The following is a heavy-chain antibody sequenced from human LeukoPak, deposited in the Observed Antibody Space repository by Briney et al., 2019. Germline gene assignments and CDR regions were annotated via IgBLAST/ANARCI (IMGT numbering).Heavy chain of an antibody. Sequence: GGSLRLSCAASGFTFSSYGMSWVRQAPGKGLEWVSAISGSGGSTYYADSVKGRFTISRDNSKNTLFLQMNGLRAEDTAVYFCAICRRYSSGWCNWLDPWGQGTHVTVSS. CDR3: AICRRYSSGWCNWLDP. CDR1: GFTFSSYG. D-gene: IGHD6-19*01. J-gene: IGHJ5*02. V-gene: IGHV3-23*01. CDR2: ISGSGGST.